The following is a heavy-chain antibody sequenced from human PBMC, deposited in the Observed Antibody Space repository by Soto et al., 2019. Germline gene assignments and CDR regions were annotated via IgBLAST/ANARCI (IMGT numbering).Heavy chain of an antibody. CDR2: IYSSGAT. V-gene: IGHV3-53*01. J-gene: IGHJ5*01. CDR3: ARVWSADYIFFDS. Sequence: EVQLVESGGGLIQPGGSLRLSCAASGLTVGSNYISWVRQAPGKGLEWVAIIYSSGATYYADSVKGRFTISRDISKNTLSLQMNSLRVADTAIYSCARVWSADYIFFDSWGQGTLVTVSS. D-gene: IGHD4-4*01. CDR1: GLTVGSNY.